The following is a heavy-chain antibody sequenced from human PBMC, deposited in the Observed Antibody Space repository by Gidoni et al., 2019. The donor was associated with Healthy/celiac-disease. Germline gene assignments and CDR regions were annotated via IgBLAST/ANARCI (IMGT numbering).Heavy chain of an antibody. CDR3: AKTVHYYDSSGYYPEGYWYFDL. CDR1: GFTFRSYS. J-gene: IGHJ2*01. V-gene: IGHV3-21*01. CDR2: ISSSSSYI. Sequence: EVPLVESGGGLVKPGGSLRLSCAASGFTFRSYSMNWVRQAPGQGLEWVSAISSSSSYIYYAYSVKGRFTISRDNAKNSLYLQMNSLRAEDTAVYYCAKTVHYYDSSGYYPEGYWYFDLWGRGTLVTVSS. D-gene: IGHD3-22*01.